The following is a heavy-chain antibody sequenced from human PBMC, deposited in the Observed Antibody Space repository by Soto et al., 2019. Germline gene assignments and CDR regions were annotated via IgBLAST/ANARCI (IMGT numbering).Heavy chain of an antibody. Sequence: GGSLRLSCAASGFTFSSYAMHWVRQAPGKGLEWVAVISYDGSNKYYADSVKGRFTISRDNSKNTLYLQMNSLRAEDTAVYYCARDSLSSSSFAYWGQGTLVTVSS. CDR3: ARDSLSSSSFAY. CDR2: ISYDGSNK. CDR1: GFTFSSYA. V-gene: IGHV3-30-3*01. D-gene: IGHD6-6*01. J-gene: IGHJ4*02.